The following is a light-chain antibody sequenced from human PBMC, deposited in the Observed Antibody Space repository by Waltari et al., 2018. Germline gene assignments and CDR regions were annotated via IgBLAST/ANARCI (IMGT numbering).Light chain of an antibody. J-gene: IGKJ3*01. V-gene: IGKV1-9*01. Sequence: DIQLTQSPSFLSASVGDRVTLTCRASQGISSFLVWYQQKPGKAPKLLIYDASTLQTGVPSRFSGSASGTEFTLTISSLQPEDFATYYCQQLNSYPFTFGPGTKVDIE. CDR3: QQLNSYPFT. CDR1: QGISSF. CDR2: DAS.